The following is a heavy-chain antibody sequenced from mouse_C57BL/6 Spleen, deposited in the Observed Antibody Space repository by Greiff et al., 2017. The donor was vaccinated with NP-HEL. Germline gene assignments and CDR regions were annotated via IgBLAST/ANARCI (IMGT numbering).Heavy chain of an antibody. Sequence: EVKLVESEGGLVQPGSSMKLSCTASGFTFSDYYMAWVRQVPEKGLEWVANINYDGSSTYYLDSLKSRFIISRDNAKNILYLQMSSLKSEDTATYYCARDYGYDDGWYFDVWGTGTTVTVSS. J-gene: IGHJ1*03. D-gene: IGHD2-2*01. V-gene: IGHV5-16*01. CDR3: ARDYGYDDGWYFDV. CDR2: INYDGSST. CDR1: GFTFSDYY.